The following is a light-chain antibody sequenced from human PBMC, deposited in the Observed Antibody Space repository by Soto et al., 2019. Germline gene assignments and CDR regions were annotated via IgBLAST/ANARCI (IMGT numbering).Light chain of an antibody. CDR1: KSFSRSY. CDR3: QQYDNWPWT. CDR2: GAS. Sequence: EIVLTQSPDTLSLSPWERVTLSCRVSKSFSRSYLAWYQQKPGQAPRLLIYGASSRATGIPDRFSGSGSGTDFTLTISRLEPEDFGVYYCQQYDNWPWTFGQGTKVDI. J-gene: IGKJ1*01. V-gene: IGKV3-20*01.